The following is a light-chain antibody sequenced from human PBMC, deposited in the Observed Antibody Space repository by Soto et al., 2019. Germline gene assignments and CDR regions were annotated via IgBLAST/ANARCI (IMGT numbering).Light chain of an antibody. CDR2: GNT. J-gene: IGLJ1*01. V-gene: IGLV1-40*01. Sequence: QSVLTQPPSVSGAPGQRVTISCTGSSSNIGAGYDVSWYQQLPGTAPKFLIYGNTDRPSGVPDRFSGSKSGTSASLAITGLQAEDEADYYCQSYDSSLSGYVFGTGTKVTGL. CDR3: QSYDSSLSGYV. CDR1: SSNIGAGYD.